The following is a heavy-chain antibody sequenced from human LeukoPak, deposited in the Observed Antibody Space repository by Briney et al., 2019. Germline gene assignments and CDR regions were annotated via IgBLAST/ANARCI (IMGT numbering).Heavy chain of an antibody. J-gene: IGHJ6*02. CDR1: GGTLSNYG. D-gene: IGHD2-2*01. CDR2: IIPLLDIT. V-gene: IGHV1-69*04. Sequence: SVKVSCKASGGTLSNYGISWVRQAPGQGLEWMGRIIPLLDITTYAERLQGRVTITADKSTSTAYLEVSSLRSKDTAVYYCATDGPAAMGADYLYGLDVWGQGTTVSVSS. CDR3: ATDGPAAMGADYLYGLDV.